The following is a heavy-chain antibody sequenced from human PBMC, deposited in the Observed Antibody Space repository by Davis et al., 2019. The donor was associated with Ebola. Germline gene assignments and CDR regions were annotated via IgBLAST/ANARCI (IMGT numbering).Heavy chain of an antibody. V-gene: IGHV3-21*05. Sequence: PGGSLRLSCAASGFTFSSYSMNWVRQAPGKGLEWVSYISSSSSYTNYADSVKGRFTISRDNAKNSLYLQMSSLRAEDTAVYYCAREDYGDYVYWGQGTLVTVSS. D-gene: IGHD4-17*01. CDR1: GFTFSSYS. CDR2: ISSSSSYT. CDR3: AREDYGDYVY. J-gene: IGHJ4*02.